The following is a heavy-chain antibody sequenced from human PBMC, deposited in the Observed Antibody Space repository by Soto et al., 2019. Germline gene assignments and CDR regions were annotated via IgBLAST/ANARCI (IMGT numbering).Heavy chain of an antibody. J-gene: IGHJ3*02. CDR3: ARERGKGPRAALGI. CDR1: GFIFSDYA. CDR2: ISAGGSAT. Sequence: EEQLLESGGGLVQPGGSLRLSCGASGFIFSDYAMNWVRQAPGKGLDWVSGISAGGSATYYSDSVKGRFTISRDNSKTTLYLQLNSLRAEDTAVYYCARERGKGPRAALGIWGQGTMVTVSS. V-gene: IGHV3-23*01.